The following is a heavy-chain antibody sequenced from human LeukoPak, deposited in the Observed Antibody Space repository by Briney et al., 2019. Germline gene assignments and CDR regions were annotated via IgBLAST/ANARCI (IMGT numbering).Heavy chain of an antibody. D-gene: IGHD6-19*01. V-gene: IGHV3-30*03. CDR2: ISYDGSNQ. CDR1: GFTFNNYG. Sequence: PGGSLRLSCAASGFTFNNYGMHWVRQAPGKGLEWVVVISYDGSNQYYADSAKGRFTISRDNSKNTLYLQMNSLKFEDTAVYYCARGIEIGYGWTAVAGYIDYWGQGTLVTVSS. J-gene: IGHJ4*02. CDR3: ARGIEIGYGWTAVAGYIDY.